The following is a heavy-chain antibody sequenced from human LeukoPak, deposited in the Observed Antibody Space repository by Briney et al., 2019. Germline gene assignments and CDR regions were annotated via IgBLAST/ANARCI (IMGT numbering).Heavy chain of an antibody. CDR3: ARLRDGYNPNFDY. CDR2: INSDGSST. J-gene: IGHJ4*02. V-gene: IGHV3-74*01. Sequence: GGSLRLSCAASGFTFSSYWMHWVRQAPGKGLVWVSRINSDGSSTSYADSVKGRFTISRDNAKNTLYLQMNSLRAEDTAVCYCARLRDGYNPNFDYWGQGTLVTVSS. D-gene: IGHD5-24*01. CDR1: GFTFSSYW.